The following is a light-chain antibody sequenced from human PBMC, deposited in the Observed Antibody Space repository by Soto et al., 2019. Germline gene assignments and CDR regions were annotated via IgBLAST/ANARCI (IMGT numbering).Light chain of an antibody. Sequence: EIVLTQSPGTLSLSPGEGATLSCRASQSVSSSYLVWYQQKPGQAPRLLIYGVSGRATGIPDRFSGSGSGTDFTLTISRLEPEDFAVYYCQQYGGSPRITFGQGTRLEIK. J-gene: IGKJ5*01. CDR2: GVS. V-gene: IGKV3-20*01. CDR3: QQYGGSPRIT. CDR1: QSVSSSY.